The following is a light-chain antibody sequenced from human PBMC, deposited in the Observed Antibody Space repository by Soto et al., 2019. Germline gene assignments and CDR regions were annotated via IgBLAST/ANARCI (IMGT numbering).Light chain of an antibody. J-gene: IGKJ1*01. CDR3: QQYNNWPRT. Sequence: IVMTQSPATLSVSPGERATLSCRASQSVGSDLAWYQQKPGQAPRLLIYGASTRATGIPARFSGSGSGTEFTLTIRSLQSEDFAVYYCQQYNNWPRTFGQGTKVDIK. V-gene: IGKV3-15*01. CDR2: GAS. CDR1: QSVGSD.